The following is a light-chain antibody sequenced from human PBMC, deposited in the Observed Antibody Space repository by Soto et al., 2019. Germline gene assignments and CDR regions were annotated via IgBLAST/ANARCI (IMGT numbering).Light chain of an antibody. CDR3: QQRSNWYT. Sequence: EIVLTQSPATLYLSPGERDTLSCRASQSVSSYLAWYQQKPGQAPRLLIYDASHRATGIPARFSGSGSGTDFTLTISSLEPEDFAVYYCQQRSNWYTFGQGTKLEIK. V-gene: IGKV3-11*01. CDR2: DAS. CDR1: QSVSSY. J-gene: IGKJ2*01.